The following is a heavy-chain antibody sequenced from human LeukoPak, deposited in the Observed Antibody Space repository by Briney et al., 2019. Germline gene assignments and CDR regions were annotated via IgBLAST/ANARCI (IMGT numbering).Heavy chain of an antibody. CDR2: ISGNGINT. Sequence: GGSLRLSCATSGFTFNIYAMNWVRQAPGKGLEWVSIISGNGINTYYAASVKGRFTISRDDSKNTLYLQMNSLRVDDTAIYYCARGVSDWGQGTLVTVAS. J-gene: IGHJ4*02. V-gene: IGHV3-23*01. CDR3: ARGVSD. CDR1: GFTFNIYA. D-gene: IGHD3-16*01.